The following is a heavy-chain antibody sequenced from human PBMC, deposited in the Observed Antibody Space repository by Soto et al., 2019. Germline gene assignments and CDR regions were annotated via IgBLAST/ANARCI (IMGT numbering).Heavy chain of an antibody. CDR3: TRLPSIAARPY. V-gene: IGHV3-73*01. CDR2: IRSKANSYAT. J-gene: IGHJ4*02. D-gene: IGHD6-6*01. CDR1: GFTFSGSA. Sequence: GGSLRLSCAASGFTFSGSAMHWVRQASGKGLEWVGRIRSKANSYATAYAASVKGRFTISRDDSKNTAYLQMNSLKTEDTAVYYCTRLPSIAARPYWGQGTLVTVSS.